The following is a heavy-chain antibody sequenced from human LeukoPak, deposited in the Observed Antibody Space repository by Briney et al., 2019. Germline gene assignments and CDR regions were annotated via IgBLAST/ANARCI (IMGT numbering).Heavy chain of an antibody. D-gene: IGHD3-3*01. CDR1: GGSISSGDYY. CDR3: ARGLLGFGVVTTYYYYGMDV. CDR2: IYYSGST. J-gene: IGHJ6*02. V-gene: IGHV4-30-4*01. Sequence: PSETLSLTCTVSGGSISSGDYYWSWIRQPPGKGLEWIGYIYYSGSTYYNPSLKSRVTISVDTSKNQFSLKLSSVTAADTAVYYCARGLLGFGVVTTYYYYGMDVWGQGTTVTVSS.